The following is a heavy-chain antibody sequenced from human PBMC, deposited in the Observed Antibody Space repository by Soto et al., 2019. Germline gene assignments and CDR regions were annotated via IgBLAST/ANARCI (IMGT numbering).Heavy chain of an antibody. V-gene: IGHV1-18*01. CDR2: ISAYNGNT. J-gene: IGHJ6*01. D-gene: IGHD3-9*01. Sequence: ASVKVSCKASGYTFTSYGISWVRQAPGQGLEWMGWISAYNGNTNYAQKLQGRVTMTTDTSTSTAYMELRSLRSDDTAVYYCARDPRPDLRYFDWLSLYYYYYGMDVRAQGNTVTASS. CDR3: ARDPRPDLRYFDWLSLYYYYYGMDV. CDR1: GYTFTSYG.